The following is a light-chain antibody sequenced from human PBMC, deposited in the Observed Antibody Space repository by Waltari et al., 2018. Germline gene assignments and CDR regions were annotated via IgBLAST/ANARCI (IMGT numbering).Light chain of an antibody. CDR2: YDN. CDR3: QVWDANTDPGV. V-gene: IGLV3-21*01. J-gene: IGLJ1*01. CDR1: NIESQS. Sequence: SYVLTQPPSVSVAPGETARITCGGNNIESQSVQWYRQRPGQAPVVVISYDNDRAAGIPERFSGSNSGNTATLTISRVEAGDEADYYCQVWDANTDPGVFGTGTEVTVL.